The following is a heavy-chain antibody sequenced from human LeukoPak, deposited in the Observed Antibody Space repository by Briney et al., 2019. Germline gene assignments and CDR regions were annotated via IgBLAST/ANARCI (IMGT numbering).Heavy chain of an antibody. J-gene: IGHJ4*02. CDR3: ARDRFLKRVTVTYVDY. CDR1: GYTFTSYG. D-gene: IGHD4-17*01. V-gene: IGHV1-18*04. Sequence: ASVKVSCKASGYTFTSYGISWVRQAPGQGLEWMGWISAYNGNTNYAQKLQGRVTMTTDTSTSTAYMELRSLRSDDTAVYYCARDRFLKRVTVTYVDYWGQGTLSPSPQ. CDR2: ISAYNGNT.